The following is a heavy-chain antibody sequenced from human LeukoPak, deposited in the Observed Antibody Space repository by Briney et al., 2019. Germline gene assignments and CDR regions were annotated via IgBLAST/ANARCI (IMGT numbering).Heavy chain of an antibody. V-gene: IGHV1-69*06. D-gene: IGHD1-26*01. CDR1: GGTFSSYA. Sequence: ASVKVSCKASGGTFSSYAISWVRQAPGQGLEWMGGIIPIFGTANYAQKFQGRVTITADKSTSTAYMELSSLRSEDTAVYYCARGTAWVGATRIYYYMDVWGKGTTVTVSS. CDR3: ARGTAWVGATRIYYYMDV. CDR2: IIPIFGTA. J-gene: IGHJ6*03.